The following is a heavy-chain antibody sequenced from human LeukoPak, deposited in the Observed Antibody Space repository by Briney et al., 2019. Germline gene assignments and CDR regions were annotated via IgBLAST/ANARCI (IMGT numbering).Heavy chain of an antibody. CDR3: ARWSGRPGIVVVPATIGSTGNWFDP. CDR1: GYTFTSYG. D-gene: IGHD2-2*01. J-gene: IGHJ5*02. Sequence: ASVKVSCKASGYTFTSYGISWVRQAPGQGLEWMGWVSTYNGNTKYAQNLQGRVTTTTDTSTSTAYMELRSLRSDDTAVYYCARWSGRPGIVVVPATIGSTGNWFDPWGQGTLVTVSS. V-gene: IGHV1-18*01. CDR2: VSTYNGNT.